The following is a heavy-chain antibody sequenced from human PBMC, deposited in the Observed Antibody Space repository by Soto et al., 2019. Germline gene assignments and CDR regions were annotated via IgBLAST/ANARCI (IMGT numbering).Heavy chain of an antibody. CDR2: IIPSFDTA. Sequence: QVQLVQSGAEVKKPGSSVKASCRASGGTFSSFAFSWVRQVPGQGLEWMGGIIPSFDTANYAQKFQGRVTITADESTSTDYMELSSLTSEDTAVYFCARPHSGGVIIPFDYWGQGTLVTVSS. J-gene: IGHJ4*02. V-gene: IGHV1-69*12. D-gene: IGHD3-16*02. CDR1: GGTFSSFA. CDR3: ARPHSGGVIIPFDY.